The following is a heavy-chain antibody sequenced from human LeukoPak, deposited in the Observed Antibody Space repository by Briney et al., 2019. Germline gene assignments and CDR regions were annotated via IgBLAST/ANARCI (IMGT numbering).Heavy chain of an antibody. CDR1: GYTFTGYY. CDR3: AREWIAAAGEP. CDR2: MNPNSGNT. Sequence: ASVKVSCKASGYTFTGYYMHWVRQAPGQGLEWMGWMNPNSGNTGYAQKFQGRVTMTRNTSISTAYMELSSLRSEDTAVYYCAREWIAAAGEPWGQGTLVTVSS. D-gene: IGHD6-13*01. V-gene: IGHV1-8*02. J-gene: IGHJ4*02.